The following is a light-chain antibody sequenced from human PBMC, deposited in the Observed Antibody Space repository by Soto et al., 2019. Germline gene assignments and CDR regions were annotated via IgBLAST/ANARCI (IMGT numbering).Light chain of an antibody. CDR1: QDIRKY. V-gene: IGKV1-33*01. J-gene: IGKJ5*01. CDR3: QQYESLPLT. CDR2: DAS. Sequence: DIQMTQSPGSLSGSVGDRFTVTFQASQDIRKYLSWHQQKPGKVPKLLIYDASNLETGVPSRFSGSGSGTGFTFTISSLQPEDFATYYCQQYESLPLTFGQGTRLEIK.